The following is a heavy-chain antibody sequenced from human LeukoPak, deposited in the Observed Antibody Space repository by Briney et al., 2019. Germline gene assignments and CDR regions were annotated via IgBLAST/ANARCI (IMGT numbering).Heavy chain of an antibody. Sequence: PSETLTLMCTVSVVPISSDYCSCIRQPPGKGLEWIGYISYSGSTNYNPSLRSRVTISVDTSKNQFSLKLSSVTAADTAVYYCARRRIAAAATFDYWGKGNLVTVSS. J-gene: IGHJ4*02. V-gene: IGHV4-59*08. CDR3: ARRRIAAAATFDY. D-gene: IGHD6-13*01. CDR2: ISYSGST. CDR1: VVPISSDY.